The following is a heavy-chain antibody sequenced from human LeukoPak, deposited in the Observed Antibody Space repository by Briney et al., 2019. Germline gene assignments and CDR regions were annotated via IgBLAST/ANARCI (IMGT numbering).Heavy chain of an antibody. V-gene: IGHV4-59*08. Sequence: PSEPLSLTCTVFGGSTSDYFWSWIRQPPGKGLEWIGYIYYSGSTKYNPSLKSRVTMTLDTSKSHFSLRLNSVTAADTAVYYCASQPPYCSSSTCYSFDYWGQGILVTVSS. CDR1: GGSTSDYF. J-gene: IGHJ4*02. CDR2: IYYSGST. D-gene: IGHD2-2*01. CDR3: ASQPPYCSSSTCYSFDY.